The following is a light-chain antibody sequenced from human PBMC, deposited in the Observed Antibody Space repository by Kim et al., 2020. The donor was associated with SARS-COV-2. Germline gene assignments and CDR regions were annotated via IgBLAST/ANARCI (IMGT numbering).Light chain of an antibody. V-gene: IGLV1-44*01. J-gene: IGLJ2*01. Sequence: QSVLTQPPSASGTPGQEISISCSGTSSNVGGNSVSWYKQLPGQAPQLLIHSNDQRPSGVPDRFSASKSVTSASLAISGLQPEDEADYYCASWDDSLNGLVVFGGGTKVTVL. CDR2: SND. CDR3: ASWDDSLNGLVV. CDR1: SSNVGGNS.